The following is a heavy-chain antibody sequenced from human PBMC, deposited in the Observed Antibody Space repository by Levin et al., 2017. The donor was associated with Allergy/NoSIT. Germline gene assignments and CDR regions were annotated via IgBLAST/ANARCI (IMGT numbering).Heavy chain of an antibody. Sequence: SETLSLTCTVSGGSISSYYWSWIRQPPGKGLEWIGYIYYSGSTNYNPSLKSRVTISVDTSKNQFSLKLSSVTAADTAVYYCATSQQWLVWYFDLWGRGTLVTVSS. J-gene: IGHJ2*01. CDR3: ATSQQWLVWYFDL. V-gene: IGHV4-59*01. D-gene: IGHD6-19*01. CDR1: GGSISSYY. CDR2: IYYSGST.